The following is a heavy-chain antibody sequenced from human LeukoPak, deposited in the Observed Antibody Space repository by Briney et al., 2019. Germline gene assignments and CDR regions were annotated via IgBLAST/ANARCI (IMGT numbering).Heavy chain of an antibody. CDR2: INSDGSST. CDR1: GFTFSSYW. J-gene: IGHJ6*02. Sequence: GGSLRLSCAASGFTFSSYWMHWVRQAPGKGLVWVSRINSDGSSTSYADSVKGRFTISRDNAKNTLYLQMNSLRAEDTAVYYCARVRGVCSSTSCAGPDYNYGMDVWGQGTTVTVSS. D-gene: IGHD2-2*01. V-gene: IGHV3-74*01. CDR3: ARVRGVCSSTSCAGPDYNYGMDV.